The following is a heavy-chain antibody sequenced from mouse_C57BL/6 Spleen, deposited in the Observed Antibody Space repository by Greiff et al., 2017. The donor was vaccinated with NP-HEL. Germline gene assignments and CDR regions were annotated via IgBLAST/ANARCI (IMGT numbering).Heavy chain of an antibody. D-gene: IGHD1-1*01. J-gene: IGHJ1*03. CDR1: GFTFSDYG. Sequence: EVMLVESGGGLVKPGGSLKLSCAASGFTFSDYGMHWVRQAPEKGLEWVAYISSGSSTIYYADTVKGRFTISRDNAKNTLFLQMTSLRSEDTAMYYCARGPYYGSSYGGYFDVWGTGTTVTVSS. CDR3: ARGPYYGSSYGGYFDV. CDR2: ISSGSSTI. V-gene: IGHV5-17*01.